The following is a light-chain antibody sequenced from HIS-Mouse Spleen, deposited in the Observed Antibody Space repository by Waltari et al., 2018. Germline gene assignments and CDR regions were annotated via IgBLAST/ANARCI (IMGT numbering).Light chain of an antibody. CDR3: AAWDDSLSGPV. CDR1: SSNIGSNY. Sequence: VLTQPPSASGTPGQRVTTSCSGSSSNIGSNYVYWYQQLPGTAPKLLIYRNNQRPSGVPDRFSGSKSGTSASLAISGLRSEDEADYYCAAWDDSLSGPVFGGGTKLTVL. J-gene: IGLJ3*02. CDR2: RNN. V-gene: IGLV1-47*01.